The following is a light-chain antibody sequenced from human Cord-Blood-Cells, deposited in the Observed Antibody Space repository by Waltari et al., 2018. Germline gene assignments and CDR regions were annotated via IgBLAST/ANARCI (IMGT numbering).Light chain of an antibody. J-gene: IGLJ2*01. V-gene: IGLV2-14*01. CDR2: DVS. CDR3: SSYTSSSTLV. CDR1: SSDVGGYNY. Sequence: QSALTQPASVSGSPGQSITISCTGTSSDVGGYNYVSWYQQHPGKAPKLMIYDVSKRPSGVPNRSSGSKAGNTASLTISGLQAEDEADYYCSSYTSSSTLVFGGGTKLTVL.